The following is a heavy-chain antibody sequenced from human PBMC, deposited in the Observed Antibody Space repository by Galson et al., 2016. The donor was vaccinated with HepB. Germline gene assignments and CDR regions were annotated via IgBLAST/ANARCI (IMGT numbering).Heavy chain of an antibody. CDR3: ARGERGYSLDY. J-gene: IGHJ4*02. D-gene: IGHD5-18*01. V-gene: IGHV1-2*04. CDR1: GYTFIGYY. Sequence: SVKVSCKASGYTFIGYYLHWVRQAPGKGLEWMGWINPHSGGTNYAQKFQGWVTMTWDTSISTAYMELSRLKSDDTAVYYCARGERGYSLDYWGQGTMVTVSA. CDR2: INPHSGGT.